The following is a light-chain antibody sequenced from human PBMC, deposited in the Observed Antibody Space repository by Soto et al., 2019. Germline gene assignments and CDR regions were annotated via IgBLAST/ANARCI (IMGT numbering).Light chain of an antibody. CDR2: DAS. V-gene: IGKV1-5*01. Sequence: DIQMTQSPSTLSASVGDTVTITCRASQTISGWLAWYQQRPGKAPNLLIFDASTLESGVPSRFSGSGSGTTFTLTISRLRADDFATYYCLQYNGYYRTFGQGTMVDVK. CDR1: QTISGW. J-gene: IGKJ1*01. CDR3: LQYNGYYRT.